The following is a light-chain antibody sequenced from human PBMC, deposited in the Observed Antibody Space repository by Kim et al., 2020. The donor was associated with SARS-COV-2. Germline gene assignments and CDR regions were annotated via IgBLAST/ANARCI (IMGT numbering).Light chain of an antibody. CDR2: YDS. J-gene: IGLJ2*01. CDR1: KVGSRS. V-gene: IGLV3-21*04. Sequence: SYELTQPPSVTVAPGETAKITCGGDKVGSRSVHWYRQKPGQAPVLVIYYDSERPSGIPERFSGSNSANTATLTISRVEAGDEADYSCQVWDSYSDNVVFGGGTQLTVL. CDR3: QVWDSYSDNVV.